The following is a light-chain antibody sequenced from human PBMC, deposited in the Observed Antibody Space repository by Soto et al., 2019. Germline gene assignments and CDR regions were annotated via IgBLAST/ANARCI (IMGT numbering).Light chain of an antibody. CDR3: TAWDDSLRGWM. CDR1: SSNVGSNH. V-gene: IGLV1-47*02. J-gene: IGLJ3*02. CDR2: DND. Sequence: QAVVTQSPSASGTPGQRVTISCSGSSSNVGSNHVHWYQQLPGTAPKLLLSDNDQRPSGVPDRFSGSKSGTSASLAISGLRSEDEADYYCTAWDDSLRGWMFGGGTKLTVL.